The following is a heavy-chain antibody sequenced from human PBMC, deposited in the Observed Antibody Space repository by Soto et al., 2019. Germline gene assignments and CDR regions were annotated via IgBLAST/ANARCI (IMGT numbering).Heavy chain of an antibody. CDR3: AREVSKYSGYDFDY. J-gene: IGHJ4*02. Sequence: EVQLVESGGGLVKPGGSLRLSCAASVFTFSSYSMNWVRQAPGQGLEWVSSISSSSSYIYYADSVKGRFTISRDNAKNSLYLQMNSLRAEDTAVYYCAREVSKYSGYDFDYWGQGTLVTVSS. CDR1: VFTFSSYS. CDR2: ISSSSSYI. D-gene: IGHD5-12*01. V-gene: IGHV3-21*01.